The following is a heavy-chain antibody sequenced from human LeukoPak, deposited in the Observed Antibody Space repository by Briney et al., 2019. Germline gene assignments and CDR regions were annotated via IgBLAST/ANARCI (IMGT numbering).Heavy chain of an antibody. J-gene: IGHJ4*02. D-gene: IGHD2-15*01. CDR2: IWYDGSNK. CDR3: AKDTKRYCSGGSCQNFDY. CDR1: GFTFSSYG. V-gene: IGHV3-33*06. Sequence: GGSLSLSCAASGFTFSSYGMHWVRQAPGKGLEWVAVIWYDGSNKYYADSVKGRFTISRDNSKNTLYLQMNSLRAEDTAVYYCAKDTKRYCSGGSCQNFDYWGQGTLVTVSS.